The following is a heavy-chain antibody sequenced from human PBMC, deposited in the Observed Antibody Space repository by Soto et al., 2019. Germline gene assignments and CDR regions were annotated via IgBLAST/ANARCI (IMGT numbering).Heavy chain of an antibody. J-gene: IGHJ5*02. CDR1: GGTFSTYT. Sequence: QVQLVQSGAEVKKPGSSVKVSCKASGGTFSTYTINWVRQAPGQGLEWMGRIIPFLAIANYAQKFQGRVTIPAHKSSSMALRELWRLRSEDTAVDCCASGGADYHGSLGSAPLVPLGQGPLVAVSS. D-gene: IGHD3-10*01. CDR3: ASGGADYHGSLGSAPLVP. CDR2: IIPFLAIA. V-gene: IGHV1-69*02.